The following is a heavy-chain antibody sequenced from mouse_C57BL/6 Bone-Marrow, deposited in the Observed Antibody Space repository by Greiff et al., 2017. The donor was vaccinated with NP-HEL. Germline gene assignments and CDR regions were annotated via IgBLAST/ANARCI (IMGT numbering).Heavy chain of an antibody. V-gene: IGHV1-64*01. CDR1: GYTFTSYW. CDR3: ARGLLWLRRRDYYAMDY. CDR2: IHPNSGST. Sequence: QVQLQQPGAELVKPGASVKLSCKASGYTFTSYWMHWVKQRPGQGLEWIGMIHPNSGSTNYNEKFKSKATLTVDKSSSTAYMQLSSLTSEDSAVYYCARGLLWLRRRDYYAMDYCGQGTSVTVSS. J-gene: IGHJ4*01. D-gene: IGHD2-2*01.